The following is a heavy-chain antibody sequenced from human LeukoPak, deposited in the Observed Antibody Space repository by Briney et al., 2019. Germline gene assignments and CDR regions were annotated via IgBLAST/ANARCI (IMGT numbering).Heavy chain of an antibody. CDR3: ARDRFSVTYGMDV. CDR2: INPSGGST. V-gene: IGHV1-46*01. D-gene: IGHD4-17*01. Sequence: ASVKVSCKASGYTFTSYYMHWVRPATGQGLEWRGIINPSGGSTSYAQKFQGRVTMTRDTSTSTVYMELSSLRSEDTAVYYCARDRFSVTYGMDVWGQGTTVTVSS. J-gene: IGHJ6*02. CDR1: GYTFTSYY.